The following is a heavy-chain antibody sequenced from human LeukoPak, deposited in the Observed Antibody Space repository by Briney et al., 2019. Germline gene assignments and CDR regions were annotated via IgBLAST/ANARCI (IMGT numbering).Heavy chain of an antibody. J-gene: IGHJ4*02. CDR1: RFSFSSNV. V-gene: IGHV3-23*01. Sequence: GGSLRLSCAASRFSFSSNVMIWLRQAPGKGLEWVSAIHATGGTTYYADSVKGRFTISRDNSKNTLYLQMNSLKTEDTAVYYCVMVRDDGNSNYWGQGTLVTVSS. D-gene: IGHD3-10*01. CDR2: IHATGGTT. CDR3: VMVRDDGNSNY.